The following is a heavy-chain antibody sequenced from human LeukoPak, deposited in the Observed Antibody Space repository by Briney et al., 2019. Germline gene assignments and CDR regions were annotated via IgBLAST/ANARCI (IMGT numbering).Heavy chain of an antibody. J-gene: IGHJ5*02. CDR2: INHSGST. Sequence: PSETLSLTCAVYGGSFSGYYWSWIRQPPGKGLEWIGEINHSGSTNYNPSLKSRVTISVGTSKNQFSLKLSSVTAADTAVYYCARTKIVLMVYAKLYNWFDPWGQGTLVTVSS. CDR3: ARTKIVLMVYAKLYNWFDP. D-gene: IGHD2-8*01. V-gene: IGHV4-34*01. CDR1: GGSFSGYY.